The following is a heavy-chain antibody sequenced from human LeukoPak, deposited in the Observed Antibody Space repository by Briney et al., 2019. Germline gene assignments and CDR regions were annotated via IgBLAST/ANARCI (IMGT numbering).Heavy chain of an antibody. V-gene: IGHV4-59*01. D-gene: IGHD6-6*01. CDR2: IYYNGNT. CDR3: ARDNGYGSSSYYFDY. Sequence: SETLSLTCTVSGGSISSYYWSWIRQPPGKGLEWIRYIYYNGNTNYNPSLKSRVTISVDTSKNQFSLKLSSVTAADTAVYYCARDNGYGSSSYYFDYWGQGILVTVSS. CDR1: GGSISSYY. J-gene: IGHJ4*02.